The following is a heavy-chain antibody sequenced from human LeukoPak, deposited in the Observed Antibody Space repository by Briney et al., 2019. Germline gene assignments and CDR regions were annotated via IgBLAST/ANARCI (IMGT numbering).Heavy chain of an antibody. V-gene: IGHV3-33*06. J-gene: IGHJ3*02. CDR1: GFTFSSYG. CDR3: AKELESSGYYYGSAFDI. Sequence: GGSLRLSCAASGFTFSSYGTHWVRQAPGKGLEWVAVIWYDGSNKYYADSVKGRFTISRDNSKNTLYLQMNSLRAEDTAVYYCAKELESSGYYYGSAFDIWGQGTMVTVSS. D-gene: IGHD3-22*01. CDR2: IWYDGSNK.